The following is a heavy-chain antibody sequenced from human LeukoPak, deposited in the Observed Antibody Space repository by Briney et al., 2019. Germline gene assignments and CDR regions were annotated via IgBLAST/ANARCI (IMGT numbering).Heavy chain of an antibody. D-gene: IGHD2-2*01. J-gene: IGHJ4*02. CDR2: INPNSGGT. CDR1: GYTFTGYY. V-gene: IGHV1-2*02. CDR3: VRDQAKYQLLLGY. Sequence: ASVKVSCKASGYTFTGYYMHWVRQAPGQGLEWMGWINPNSGGTNYAQKFQGRVTMTRDTSISTAYMELSRLRSDDTAVYYCVRDQAKYQLLLGYWGQGTLVTVSS.